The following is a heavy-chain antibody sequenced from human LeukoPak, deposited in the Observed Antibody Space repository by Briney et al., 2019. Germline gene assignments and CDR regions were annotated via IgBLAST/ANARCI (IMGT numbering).Heavy chain of an antibody. CDR3: ARGNDDSSGYYSDY. CDR1: GFTFSSYS. V-gene: IGHV3-48*02. J-gene: IGHJ4*02. D-gene: IGHD3-22*01. Sequence: GGSLRLSCAASGFTFSSYSMNWVRQAPGKGLEWVSYISSSSSTIYYADSVKGRFTISRDNAKNSLYLQMNSLRDEDTAVYYCARGNDDSSGYYSDYWGQGTLVTVSS. CDR2: ISSSSSTI.